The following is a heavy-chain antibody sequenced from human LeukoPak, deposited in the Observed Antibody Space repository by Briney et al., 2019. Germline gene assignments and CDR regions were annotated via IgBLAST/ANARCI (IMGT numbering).Heavy chain of an antibody. V-gene: IGHV1-46*01. CDR2: INPRGGST. CDR1: GYTFTSYY. CDR3: ARDYNGSYFDY. J-gene: IGHJ4*02. D-gene: IGHD1-1*01. Sequence: ASVKVSCKASGYTFTSYYIHWVRQAPGQGLQWMGMINPRGGSTTYAQKFRGKVTMTRDTSTNTVYMELNSLKSEDTAVYSCARDYNGSYFDYWGQGTLVTVSS.